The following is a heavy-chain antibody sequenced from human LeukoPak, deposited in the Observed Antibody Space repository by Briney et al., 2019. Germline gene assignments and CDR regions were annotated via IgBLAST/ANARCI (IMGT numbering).Heavy chain of an antibody. CDR2: INSDGSTT. CDR1: GFTFISYW. Sequence: GGSLRLSCAASGFTFISYWMHWVRXAPRKXLVWVSRINSDGSTTSYAASVKGRFTISRDTAKNTLYLQMNSLRAEDTAVYYCARGHHYYDSSAYYYWGQGTLVTVSS. D-gene: IGHD3-22*01. J-gene: IGHJ4*02. V-gene: IGHV3-74*01. CDR3: ARGHHYYDSSAYYY.